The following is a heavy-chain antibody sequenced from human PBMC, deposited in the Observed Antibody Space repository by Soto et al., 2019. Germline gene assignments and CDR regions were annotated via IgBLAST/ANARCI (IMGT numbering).Heavy chain of an antibody. CDR2: IYYSGST. V-gene: IGHV4-59*01. Sequence: PSETLSLTCTVSGGSISSYYWSWIRQPPGKGLEWIGYIYYSGSTNYNPSLKSRVTISVDTCKNQFSLKLSSVTAADTAVYYCARWSNYYGSGSYYCYGMDVWGQGTTVTVSS. CDR1: GGSISSYY. CDR3: ARWSNYYGSGSYYCYGMDV. D-gene: IGHD3-10*01. J-gene: IGHJ6*02.